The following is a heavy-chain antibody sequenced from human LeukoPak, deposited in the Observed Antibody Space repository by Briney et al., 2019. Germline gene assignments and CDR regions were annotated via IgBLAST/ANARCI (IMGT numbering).Heavy chain of an antibody. J-gene: IGHJ4*02. Sequence: GGSLRLSCAASGFTFSSYAMHWVRQAPGKGLEGVAVISYDGSNKYYADSVKGRFTISRDNSKNTLYLQMNSLRAEDTAVYYCAREGTGYCSSTSCYGLDYWGQGTLVTVSS. CDR2: ISYDGSNK. V-gene: IGHV3-30*04. CDR3: AREGTGYCSSTSCYGLDY. CDR1: GFTFSSYA. D-gene: IGHD2-2*01.